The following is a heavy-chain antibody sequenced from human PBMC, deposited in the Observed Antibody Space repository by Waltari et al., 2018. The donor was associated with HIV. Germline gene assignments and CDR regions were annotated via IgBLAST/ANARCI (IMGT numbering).Heavy chain of an antibody. Sequence: QVQLQESGPGLVQSSETLSLTCTVSGYSISSGYYWGWIRQHPGKGLEWIGSIYHSGSTYYNPSLKSRVTISVDTSKNQFSLKLSSVTAADTAVYYCAIFGVVPNVDYWGQGTLVTVSS. J-gene: IGHJ4*02. D-gene: IGHD3-3*01. CDR1: GYSISSGYY. CDR2: IYHSGST. CDR3: AIFGVVPNVDY. V-gene: IGHV4-38-2*02.